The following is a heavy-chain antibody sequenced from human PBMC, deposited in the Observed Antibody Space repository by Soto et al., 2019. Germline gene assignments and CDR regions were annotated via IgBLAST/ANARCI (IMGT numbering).Heavy chain of an antibody. V-gene: IGHV3-23*01. CDR2: ISGSGGST. Sequence: EVQLLESGGGLVQPGGSLRLSCAASGFTFSSYAMSWVRQAPGKGLEWVSGISGSGGSTYYADSVKGRFTISRDNSKNTLYLQMNSLRAEDTAVYYCAKDQYYDSSGYLETYFDYWGQGTLVTVSS. J-gene: IGHJ4*02. CDR1: GFTFSSYA. CDR3: AKDQYYDSSGYLETYFDY. D-gene: IGHD3-22*01.